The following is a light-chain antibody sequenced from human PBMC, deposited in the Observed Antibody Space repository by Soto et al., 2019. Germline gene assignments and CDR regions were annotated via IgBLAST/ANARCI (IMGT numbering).Light chain of an antibody. CDR3: CSYAGTYTWV. CDR1: SSDVGAYNY. CDR2: DVT. J-gene: IGLJ3*02. V-gene: IGLV2-11*01. Sequence: QSVLTQPRSVSGSPGQSVTISCTGTSSDVGAYNYVSWYQQYPGKAPKLMVFDVTKRPSGVPNRFSGSKSDNTASLTISGLRAEDGADYYCCSYAGTYTWVFGGGTKVTVL.